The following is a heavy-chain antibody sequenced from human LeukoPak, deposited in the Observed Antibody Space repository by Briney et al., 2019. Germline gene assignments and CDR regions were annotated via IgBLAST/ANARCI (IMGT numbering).Heavy chain of an antibody. CDR3: ERGIHDYGDYWFDA. CDR1: GGSISSYY. CDR2: IYYDGRT. V-gene: IGHV4-59*01. Sequence: SGTLSLTCTVSGGSISSYYWSWIRQPPGKGLEWIGYIYYDGRTNYNPSLKSRVTISVDTTKNQLSLKLSAVNAADTAVYDCERGIHDYGDYWFDAWGQGTLVTVSS. J-gene: IGHJ5*02. D-gene: IGHD4-17*01.